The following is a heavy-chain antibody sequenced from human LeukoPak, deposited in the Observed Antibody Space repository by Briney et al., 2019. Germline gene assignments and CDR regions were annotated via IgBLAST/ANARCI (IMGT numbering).Heavy chain of an antibody. CDR2: IYPGDSDT. CDR3: ARRPYLGRGYGYGWRYYFDY. J-gene: IGHJ4*02. Sequence: GESLKISCKGSGYSFTSYWIGWVRQMPGKGLEWMGIIYPGDSDTRYSPSFQGQVTISADKSISTAYLQWSSLKASDTAMYYCARRPYLGRGYGYGWRYYFDYWGQGTLVTVSS. D-gene: IGHD5-18*01. V-gene: IGHV5-51*01. CDR1: GYSFTSYW.